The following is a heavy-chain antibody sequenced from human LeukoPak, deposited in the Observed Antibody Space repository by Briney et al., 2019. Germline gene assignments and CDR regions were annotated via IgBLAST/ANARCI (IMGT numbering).Heavy chain of an antibody. CDR1: GFTVSRNY. Sequence: PGGSLRLSCAASGFTVSRNYMNWVRQAPGKGLEWISYISTSTTTIYYANSVKGRFTISRDNAKKSLYLQMNSLRVEDTGVYYCASWGEGALDNWGQGTLVTVSS. J-gene: IGHJ4*02. CDR2: ISTSTTTI. D-gene: IGHD1-26*01. V-gene: IGHV3-48*01. CDR3: ASWGEGALDN.